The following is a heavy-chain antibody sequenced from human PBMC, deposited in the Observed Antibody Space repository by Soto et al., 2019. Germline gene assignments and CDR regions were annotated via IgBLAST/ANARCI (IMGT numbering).Heavy chain of an antibody. CDR2: IYYSGST. CDR3: ARVLFGSNCWFDP. Sequence: PSETLSLTCTVSGGSISSSSYYWGWIRQPPGKGLEWIGSIYYSGSTNYNPSLKSRVTISVDTSKNQFSLKLSSVTAADTAVYYCARVLFGSNCWFDPWGQGTLVTVSS. CDR1: GGSISSSSYY. D-gene: IGHD3-16*01. V-gene: IGHV4-39*07. J-gene: IGHJ5*02.